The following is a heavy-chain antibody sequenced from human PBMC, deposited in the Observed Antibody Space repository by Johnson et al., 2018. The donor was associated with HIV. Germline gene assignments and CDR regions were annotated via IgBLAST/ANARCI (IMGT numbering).Heavy chain of an antibody. J-gene: IGHJ3*02. V-gene: IGHV3-7*01. CDR1: GFTFSSYW. CDR2: IKQDGSDK. D-gene: IGHD5-24*01. CDR3: AKDGRDDLRAFDI. Sequence: VQLVESGGGLVQPGGSLRLSCAASGFTFSSYWMSWVRQSPGKGLEWVANIKQDGSDKYYEDSVKGRFTVSRDNSKNTLYLQMNGLGPEDTAVYYCAKDGRDDLRAFDIWGQGTMVTVSS.